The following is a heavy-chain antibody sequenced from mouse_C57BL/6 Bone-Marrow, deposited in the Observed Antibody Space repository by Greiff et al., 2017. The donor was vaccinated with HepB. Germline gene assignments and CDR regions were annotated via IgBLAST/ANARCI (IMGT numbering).Heavy chain of an antibody. CDR3: AKSSYYSNWEAMDY. D-gene: IGHD2-5*01. CDR1: GYSITSDY. CDR2: ISYNGST. Sequence: DVQLVESGPGLAKPSQTLSLTCSVTGYSITSDYWNWIRKFPGNKLEYMGYISYNGSTYYNPSLKSRISITRDTSKTQYNLQLHSVTTEDTATYYGAKSSYYSNWEAMDYWGQGTSVTVSS. V-gene: IGHV3-8*01. J-gene: IGHJ4*01.